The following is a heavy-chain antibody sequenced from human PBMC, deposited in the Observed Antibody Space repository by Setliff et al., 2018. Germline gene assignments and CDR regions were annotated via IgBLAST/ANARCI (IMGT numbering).Heavy chain of an antibody. CDR3: ARFRVSSGGYNYYAMDV. Sequence: ASVKVSCKASGYTFVNYGINWVRQAPGQGLEWVGWIKTFSFKANYAQKLQDRVTITTDTSTTTVYMELRGLRSGDTATYYCARFRVSSGGYNYYAMDVWGQGTTVTVSS. CDR1: GYTFVNYG. D-gene: IGHD1-26*01. J-gene: IGHJ6*02. CDR2: IKTFSFKA. V-gene: IGHV1-18*01.